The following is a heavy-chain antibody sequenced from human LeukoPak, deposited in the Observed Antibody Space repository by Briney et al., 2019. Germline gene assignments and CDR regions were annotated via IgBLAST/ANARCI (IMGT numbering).Heavy chain of an antibody. CDR2: INPNSGGT. Sequence: ASVKVSCKASGYMFTGFYMHWVRQAPGQGLEWMGWINPNSGGTNYAQKFQGRVTMTRDTSISTAYMDLNRLRSDDTAVYYCARVVAVTGTPVYYMDVWGKGTTVTVSS. CDR1: GYMFTGFY. D-gene: IGHD6-19*01. CDR3: ARVVAVTGTPVYYMDV. V-gene: IGHV1-2*02. J-gene: IGHJ6*03.